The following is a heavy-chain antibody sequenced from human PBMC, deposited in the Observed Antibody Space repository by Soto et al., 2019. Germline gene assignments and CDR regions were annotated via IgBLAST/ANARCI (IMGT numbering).Heavy chain of an antibody. J-gene: IGHJ4*02. CDR2: IDSSDTTI. Sequence: QVQLVESGGGLVKPGGSRRLSCAASGFTFTDYYMSWIRQAPGKGLEWVSYIDSSDTTIYYADSVRGRFTVARDNAKNSLYLQMNSLRADDTAVYYRARHRKLVPGEDSWGQGTLVTVAS. CDR1: GFTFTDYY. D-gene: IGHD2-8*02. CDR3: ARHRKLVPGEDS. V-gene: IGHV3-11*01.